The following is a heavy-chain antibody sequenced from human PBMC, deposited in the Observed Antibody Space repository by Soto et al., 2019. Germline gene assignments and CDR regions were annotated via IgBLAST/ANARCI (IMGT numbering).Heavy chain of an antibody. CDR1: GFTFSDYY. D-gene: IGHD2-15*01. CDR2: ISRSARTI. J-gene: IGHJ4*02. CDR3: ARDNGYCSGGSCFPSLVH. V-gene: IGHV3-11*01. Sequence: GGSLRLSCAASGFTFSDYYMTWIRQAPGKGLEWVSYISRSARTIYYADSVRGRFTVSRDNAKNSLYLQMNSLRAEDTAVYYCARDNGYCSGGSCFPSLVHWGQGTLVTVSS.